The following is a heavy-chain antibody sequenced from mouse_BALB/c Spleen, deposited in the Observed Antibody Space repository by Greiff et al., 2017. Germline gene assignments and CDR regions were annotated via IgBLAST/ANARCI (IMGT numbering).Heavy chain of an antibody. V-gene: IGHV5-9-1*01. CDR2: ISSGGSYT. J-gene: IGHJ4*01. Sequence: EVMLVESGGGLVKPGGSLKLSCAASGFTFSSYAMSWVRQTPEKRLEWVATISSGGSYTYYPDSVKGRFTISRDNAKNTPYLQMSSLRSEDTAMYYCARREDSYAMDYWGQGTSVTVSS. CDR1: GFTFSSYA. CDR3: ARREDSYAMDY.